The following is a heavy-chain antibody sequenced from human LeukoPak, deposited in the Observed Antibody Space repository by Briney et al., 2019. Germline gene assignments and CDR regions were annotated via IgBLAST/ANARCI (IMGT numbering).Heavy chain of an antibody. J-gene: IGHJ2*01. Sequence: SSETLSLTCAVYGGSFSGYYWSWIRQPPGKGLEWIGEINHSGSTNYNPSLKSRVTISVDTSKNQFSLKLSSVTAADTSVYYCARGIVLVPAANEYFDLWGRGTLVTVSS. V-gene: IGHV4-34*01. D-gene: IGHD2-2*01. CDR3: ARGIVLVPAANEYFDL. CDR2: INHSGST. CDR1: GGSFSGYY.